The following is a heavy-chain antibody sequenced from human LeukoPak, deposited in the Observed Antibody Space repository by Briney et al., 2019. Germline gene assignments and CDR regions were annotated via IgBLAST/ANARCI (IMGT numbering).Heavy chain of an antibody. CDR2: ISYDGSNK. D-gene: IGHD4-23*01. CDR1: GFTFSSYG. Sequence: GGSLRLSCAASGFTFSSYGMHWVRQAPGKGLEWVAVISYDGSNKYYADSVKGRFTISRDNSKNTLCLQMNSLRAEDTAVYYCAKRGDYGGNSPFDYWGQGTLVTVFS. V-gene: IGHV3-30*18. J-gene: IGHJ4*02. CDR3: AKRGDYGGNSPFDY.